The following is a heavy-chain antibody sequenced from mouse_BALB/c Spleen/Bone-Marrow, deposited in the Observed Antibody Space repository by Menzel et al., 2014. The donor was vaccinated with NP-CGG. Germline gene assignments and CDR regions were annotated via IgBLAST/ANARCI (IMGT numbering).Heavy chain of an antibody. CDR2: ISTGSGNT. J-gene: IGHJ2*01. CDR3: SRVKVVRRSDLDY. D-gene: IGHD1-1*01. CDR1: DFNFKDSY. V-gene: IGHV14-3*02. Sequence: EVQLQQSGAGLVKPGASGKLSCTASDFNFKDSYMHWVNQRPEQGLEWIANISTGSGNTKYDPKFQGKGTITADTSSNKDYLFLNSPSSESTAVHYCSRVKVVRRSDLDYWGQGTTLTVSS.